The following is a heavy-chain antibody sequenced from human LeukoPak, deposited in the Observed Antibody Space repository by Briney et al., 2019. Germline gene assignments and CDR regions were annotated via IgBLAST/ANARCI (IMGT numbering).Heavy chain of an antibody. CDR1: GYSISSGYY. J-gene: IGHJ4*02. D-gene: IGHD5-12*01. CDR3: ASGYSGYEGAFLNY. CDR2: IYHSGST. V-gene: IGHV4-38-2*01. Sequence: SETLSLTCAVSGYSISSGYYWGWIRQPPGKGLEWIGSIYHSGSTYYNPSLKSRVTISVDTSKDQFSLKLSSVTAADTAVYYCASGYSGYEGAFLNYWGQGTLVTVSS.